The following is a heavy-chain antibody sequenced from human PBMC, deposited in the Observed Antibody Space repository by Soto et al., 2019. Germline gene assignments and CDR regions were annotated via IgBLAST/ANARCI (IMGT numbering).Heavy chain of an antibody. D-gene: IGHD2-21*02. CDR1: GFTLRSYW. J-gene: IGHJ6*02. Sequence: EVQVMESGGGLVQPGGSLRLSCAASGFTLRSYWMHWVRQAPGKGLVWVSRINSDGSSTSYADSVKGRFTISRDNAKNTLFLQMNSLRAEDTAVYYCVRRVTDYGMDVWGQGTTVTVSS. CDR3: VRRVTDYGMDV. V-gene: IGHV3-74*01. CDR2: INSDGSST.